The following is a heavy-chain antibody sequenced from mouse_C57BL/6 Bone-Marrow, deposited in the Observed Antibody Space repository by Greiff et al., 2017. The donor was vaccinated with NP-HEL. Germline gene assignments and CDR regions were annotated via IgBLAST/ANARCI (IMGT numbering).Heavy chain of an antibody. CDR3: AREDYYGSSGAY. CDR1: GYTFTSYW. V-gene: IGHV1-69*01. Sequence: QVQLQQPGAELVMPGASVKLSCKASGYTFTSYWMHWVKQRPGQGLEWIGEIDPSDSYTNYNQKFKGKSTLTVDKSSSTAYMQLSSRTSEDSAVYYCAREDYYGSSGAYWGQGTLVTVSA. D-gene: IGHD1-1*01. CDR2: IDPSDSYT. J-gene: IGHJ3*01.